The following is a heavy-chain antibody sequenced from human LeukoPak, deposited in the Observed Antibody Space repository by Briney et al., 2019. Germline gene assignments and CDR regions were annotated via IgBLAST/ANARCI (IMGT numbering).Heavy chain of an antibody. CDR3: ARNTIFGVVPRT. D-gene: IGHD3-3*01. J-gene: IGHJ5*02. V-gene: IGHV4-38-2*02. CDR2: IHNSGST. CDR1: GYSITTGYY. Sequence: SETLSLTCTVSGYSITTGYYWGWIRQPPGKGLEWIGGIHNSGSTYYKPSLKSRVTISIDRSKNQFSLKLSSVTAADTAVYYCARNTIFGVVPRTWGQGTLVTVSS.